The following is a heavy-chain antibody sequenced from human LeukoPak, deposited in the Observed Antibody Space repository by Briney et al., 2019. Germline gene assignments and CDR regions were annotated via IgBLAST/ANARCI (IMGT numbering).Heavy chain of an antibody. J-gene: IGHJ4*02. CDR3: ARDVGYSSGWSQFDY. V-gene: IGHV4-38-2*02. D-gene: IGHD6-19*01. Sequence: SETLSLTCAVSGYSISSGYYWGWIRQPPGKGLEWIGSIYHSGSTYCNPSLKSRVTISVDTSKNQFSLKLSSVTAADTAVYYCARDVGYSSGWSQFDYWGQGTLVTVSS. CDR2: IYHSGST. CDR1: GYSISSGYY.